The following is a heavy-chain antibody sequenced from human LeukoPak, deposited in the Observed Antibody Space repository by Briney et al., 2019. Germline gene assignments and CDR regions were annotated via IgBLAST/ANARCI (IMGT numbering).Heavy chain of an antibody. J-gene: IGHJ5*02. Sequence: KSSETLSLTCTVSGGSISSGDYYWSWIRQPPGKGLEWIGYIYYSGSTYYNPSLKSRVTISVDTSKNQFSLKLSSVTAADTAVYYCAREDIVVVRTFDPWGQGTLVTVSS. CDR2: IYYSGST. D-gene: IGHD2-2*01. CDR1: GGSISSGDYY. V-gene: IGHV4-30-4*08. CDR3: AREDIVVVRTFDP.